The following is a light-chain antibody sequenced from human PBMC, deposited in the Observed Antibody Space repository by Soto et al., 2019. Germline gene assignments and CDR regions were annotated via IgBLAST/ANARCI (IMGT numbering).Light chain of an antibody. CDR2: AAS. J-gene: IGKJ3*01. Sequence: GDRVTITCRASQDISNYLAWYQQKPGKIPELLIYAASTLQSGVPSRFSGSGSGTDFTLTISSLQPEDVATYYCQKYNGAPFSFGPGTKVDIK. CDR1: QDISNY. CDR3: QKYNGAPFS. V-gene: IGKV1-27*01.